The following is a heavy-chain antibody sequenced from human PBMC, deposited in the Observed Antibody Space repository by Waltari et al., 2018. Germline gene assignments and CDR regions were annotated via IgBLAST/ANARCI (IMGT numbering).Heavy chain of an antibody. CDR1: GGTFSSYA. CDR2: IIPILGTA. V-gene: IGHV1-69*13. Sequence: QVQLVQSGAEVKKPGSSVKVSCKASGGTFSSYAISWVRQAPGQGLEWMGGIIPILGTANYEQKFQGRVTITADESTSTAYMELSSLRSEDTAVYYCARAVDYGDYVFSWFDPWGQGTLVTVSS. D-gene: IGHD4-17*01. CDR3: ARAVDYGDYVFSWFDP. J-gene: IGHJ5*02.